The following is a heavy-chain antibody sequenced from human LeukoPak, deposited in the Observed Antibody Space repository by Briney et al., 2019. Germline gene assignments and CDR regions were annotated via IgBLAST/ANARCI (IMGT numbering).Heavy chain of an antibody. D-gene: IGHD3-22*01. V-gene: IGHV3-23*01. CDR2: ISGSGGST. Sequence: PGGSLRLPCAASGFTFSSYAMSWVRQAPGKGLEWVSAISGSGGSTYYADSVKGRFTISRDNSKNTLYLQMNSLRAEDTAVYYCATSSRASSGYSSLWGQGTLVTVSS. CDR1: GFTFSSYA. CDR3: ATSSRASSGYSSL. J-gene: IGHJ4*02.